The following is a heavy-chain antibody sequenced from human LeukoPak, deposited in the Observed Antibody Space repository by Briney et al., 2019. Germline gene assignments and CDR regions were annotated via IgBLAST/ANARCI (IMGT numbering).Heavy chain of an antibody. V-gene: IGHV1-18*04. CDR2: ISAYNGNT. CDR1: GYTFTGYY. CDR3: ARGQQLVLSPIFDY. Sequence: ASVKVSCKASGYTFTGYYMHWVRQAPGQGLEWMGWISAYNGNTDYAQKLQGRVTMTTDTSTSTAYMDLRSLRSDDTAVYYCARGQQLVLSPIFDYWGQGTLVTVSS. D-gene: IGHD6-6*01. J-gene: IGHJ4*02.